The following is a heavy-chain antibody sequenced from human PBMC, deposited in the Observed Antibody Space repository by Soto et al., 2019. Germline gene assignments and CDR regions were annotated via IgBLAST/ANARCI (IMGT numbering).Heavy chain of an antibody. Sequence: PSETLSLTCTVSGGSISSYYWSWIRQPPGKGLEWIGYIYYSGSTNYNPSLKSRVTISVDTSKNQFSLKLSSVTAADTAVYYCARFAGYYYGYFDYWGQGTLVTVSS. CDR3: ARFAGYYYGYFDY. D-gene: IGHD3-22*01. J-gene: IGHJ4*02. CDR2: IYYSGST. CDR1: GGSISSYY. V-gene: IGHV4-59*01.